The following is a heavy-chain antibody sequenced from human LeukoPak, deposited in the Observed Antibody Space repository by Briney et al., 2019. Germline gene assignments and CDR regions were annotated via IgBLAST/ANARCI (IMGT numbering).Heavy chain of an antibody. J-gene: IGHJ4*02. V-gene: IGHV4-4*02. Sequence: PSETLSLTCGVSGGSVTSTNWWTWVRQPPGGGLEWIGEVHLNGRTHYSPSLESRVTMSVDMSENHVSLQLTSVTAADSAVYYCAREGGFYRPLDYSGPGTLVIVSA. CDR1: GGSVTSTNW. D-gene: IGHD6-25*01. CDR2: VHLNGRT. CDR3: AREGGFYRPLDY.